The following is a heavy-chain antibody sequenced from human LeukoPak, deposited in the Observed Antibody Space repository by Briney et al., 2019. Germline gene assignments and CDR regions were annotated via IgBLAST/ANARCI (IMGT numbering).Heavy chain of an antibody. CDR2: ISSSGSTI. J-gene: IGHJ4*02. CDR1: GFTFSSYE. Sequence: GGALRLSCAASGFTFSSYELTGVRQAPGKGREWVSYISSSGSTIYYADSVKGRFPISRDNAKNSLYLQMNSLRAEDTAVYYCARDFYSSFDYWGQGTLVTVSS. D-gene: IGHD4-11*01. V-gene: IGHV3-48*03. CDR3: ARDFYSSFDY.